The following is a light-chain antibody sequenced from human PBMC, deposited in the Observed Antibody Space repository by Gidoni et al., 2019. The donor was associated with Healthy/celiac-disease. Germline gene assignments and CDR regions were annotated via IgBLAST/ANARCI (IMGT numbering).Light chain of an antibody. V-gene: IGKV3-11*01. J-gene: IGKJ1*01. CDR2: DAS. Sequence: EIVLTQSPATLSLSPGERATLSCRASQSVSSYLAWYQQKPGQAPRLLIYDASNRATGIPARFRGSGSGTDFTLTISSLEPEDFAVYYCQHEKTFGQGTKVEIK. CDR1: QSVSSY. CDR3: QHEKT.